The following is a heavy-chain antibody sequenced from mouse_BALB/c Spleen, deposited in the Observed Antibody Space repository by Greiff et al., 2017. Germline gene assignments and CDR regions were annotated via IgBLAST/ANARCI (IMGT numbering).Heavy chain of an antibody. CDR2: IYPGSGST. V-gene: IGHV1-55*01. Sequence: QVQLQQPGAELVRPGTSVKLSCKASGYTFTSYLINWVKLRPGQGLEWIGVIYPGSGSTNYNEKFKGKATLTVDTSSSTAYMQLSSLASEDSALYYGARGEIYYEYEKGFAYWGQGTLVTVSA. D-gene: IGHD2-4*01. J-gene: IGHJ3*01. CDR3: ARGEIYYEYEKGFAY. CDR1: GYTFTSYL.